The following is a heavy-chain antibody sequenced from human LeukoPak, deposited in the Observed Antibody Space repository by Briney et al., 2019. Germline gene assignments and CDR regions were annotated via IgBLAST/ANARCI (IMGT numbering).Heavy chain of an antibody. V-gene: IGHV3-11*01. CDR1: GFTFSDYY. CDR2: ISTSGSTI. Sequence: KPGGSLKLSCAASGFTFSDYYMSWIRQAPGKGLEWVSYISTSGSTIYYADSVKGRFTISRDNAKNSLYLQMNSLRDEDTAVYYCARDSLKYYDILSDYYNLNWFDPWGQGTLVTVSS. J-gene: IGHJ5*02. CDR3: ARDSLKYYDILSDYYNLNWFDP. D-gene: IGHD3-9*01.